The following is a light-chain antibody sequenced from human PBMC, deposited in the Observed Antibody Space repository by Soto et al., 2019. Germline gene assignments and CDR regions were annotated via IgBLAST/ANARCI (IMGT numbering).Light chain of an antibody. CDR1: QSVSSSY. J-gene: IGKJ1*01. Sequence: EIVLTQSPGTLSLSPGERATLSCRASQSVSSSYLAWYQQKPGQAPRLLIYGASSRATGIPDRFSGSGSGTDFTLTISSLEPEDFALYYCQQYCSSPLTFGQGPKVEIK. V-gene: IGKV3-20*01. CDR2: GAS. CDR3: QQYCSSPLT.